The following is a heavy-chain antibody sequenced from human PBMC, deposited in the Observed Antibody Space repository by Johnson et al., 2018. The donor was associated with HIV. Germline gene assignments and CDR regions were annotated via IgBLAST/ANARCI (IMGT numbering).Heavy chain of an antibody. CDR1: GFTFSSYA. J-gene: IGHJ3*02. D-gene: IGHD3-22*01. CDR2: ISDDGSNT. Sequence: VQLVESGGDVVQPGRSLRLSCAASGFTFSSYAMHWVRQAPGKGLEWVAVISDDGSNTDYADAVKGRFTVSRDNSKNTLYLQMNSLREEDTAVYHCARGRISVTEVDLRGGGFDIWGQGTMVTVSS. V-gene: IGHV3-30-3*01. CDR3: ARGRISVTEVDLRGGGFDI.